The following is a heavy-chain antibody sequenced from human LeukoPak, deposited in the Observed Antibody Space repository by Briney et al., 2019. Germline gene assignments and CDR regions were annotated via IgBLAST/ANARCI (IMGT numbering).Heavy chain of an antibody. D-gene: IGHD6-13*01. CDR3: ARDLEGIAAPRSPKNAFDI. CDR1: GGTFSSYA. V-gene: IGHV1-69*13. J-gene: IGHJ3*02. CDR2: IIPIFGTA. Sequence: ASVKVSCKASGGTFSSYAISWVRQAPGQGLEWMGGIIPIFGTANYAQKFQGRVTITADESTSTAYMELSSLRSDDTAVYYCARDLEGIAAPRSPKNAFDIWGQGTMVTVSS.